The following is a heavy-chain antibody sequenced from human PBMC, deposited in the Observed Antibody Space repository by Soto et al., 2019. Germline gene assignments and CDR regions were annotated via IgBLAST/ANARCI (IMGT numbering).Heavy chain of an antibody. CDR1: GFTFRNFW. CDR3: VTGGGNFVS. Sequence: QLVESGGGLVQPGESLSLSCAASGFTFRNFWMSWVRQAPGKGLEWVANIKQDGSEKNYVDSVKGRFTISRDNAKNSLFLQMNSLRADDTAVYYCVTGGGNFVSWGQGSLVTVSS. V-gene: IGHV3-7*05. J-gene: IGHJ4*02. CDR2: IKQDGSEK. D-gene: IGHD3-9*01.